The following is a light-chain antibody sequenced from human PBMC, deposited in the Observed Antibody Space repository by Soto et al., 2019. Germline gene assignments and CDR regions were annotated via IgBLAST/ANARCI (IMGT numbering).Light chain of an antibody. J-gene: IGLJ3*02. Sequence: NFMLTQPHSLSASPGKTVTISCTGSGGTIASSSVQWYQQRPGSAPTTVIYEDDQRPSGVPDRFSGSVDSSSNSASLTISGLRAEDEADYYGQSYHGTNQVFGGGTKLTVL. CDR1: GGTIASSS. V-gene: IGLV6-57*02. CDR3: QSYHGTNQV. CDR2: EDD.